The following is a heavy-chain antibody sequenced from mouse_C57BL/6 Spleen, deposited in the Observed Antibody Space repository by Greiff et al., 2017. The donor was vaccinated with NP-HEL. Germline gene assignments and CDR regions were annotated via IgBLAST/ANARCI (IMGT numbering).Heavy chain of an antibody. D-gene: IGHD1-1*01. Sequence: QVHVKQSGAELVKPGASVKMSCKASGYTFTTYPIEWMKQNHGKSLEWIGNFHPYNDDTKYNEKFKGKATLTVEKSSSTVYLELSRLTSDDSAVYYCAKGALLLRWYYDVWGTGTTVTVSS. V-gene: IGHV1-47*01. CDR3: AKGALLLRWYYDV. CDR1: GYTFTTYP. CDR2: FHPYNDDT. J-gene: IGHJ1*03.